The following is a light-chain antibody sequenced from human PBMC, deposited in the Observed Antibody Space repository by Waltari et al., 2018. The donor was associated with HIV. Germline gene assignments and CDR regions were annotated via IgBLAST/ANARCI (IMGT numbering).Light chain of an antibody. J-gene: IGKJ5*01. V-gene: IGKV1-27*01. CDR3: QNYDSAPVA. Sequence: DIHFPHAPSSLSASVVHSVTITCRASRDISNDLAWYQQKSGEVPKLLIYGASTLRSGVSSRFRGSASGTEFTLTINGLQPEDVASYYCQNYDSAPVAFGQGTRLEI. CDR1: RDISND. CDR2: GAS.